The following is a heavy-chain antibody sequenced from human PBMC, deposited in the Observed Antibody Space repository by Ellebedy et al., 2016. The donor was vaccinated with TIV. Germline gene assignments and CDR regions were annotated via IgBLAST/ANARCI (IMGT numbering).Heavy chain of an antibody. D-gene: IGHD3-22*01. J-gene: IGHJ6*02. V-gene: IGHV3-74*01. CDR1: GFTFSSYW. Sequence: PGGSLRLSCAASGFTFSSYWMHWVRQAPGKGLVWVSRINSDGSSTSYADSVKGRFTISRDNAKNTLYLQMNSLRAEDTAVYYCARDRGTYYYDSSGYYYYYYGMDVWGQGTTVTVSS. CDR3: ARDRGTYYYDSSGYYYYYYGMDV. CDR2: INSDGSST.